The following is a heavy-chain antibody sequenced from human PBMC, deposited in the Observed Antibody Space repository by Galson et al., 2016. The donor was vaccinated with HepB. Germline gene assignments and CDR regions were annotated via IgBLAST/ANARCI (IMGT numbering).Heavy chain of an antibody. CDR1: GDTFSNSW. CDR2: ICLGDSDA. CDR3: AGSKRGDGMDV. J-gene: IGHJ6*02. Sequence: QSGAEVTKPGESLKISCRGFGDTFSNSWIGWVRQMPGRGLEWMGIICLGDSDARYNPPFQSQVTFSADKAITTAFLQWTSLKASDTAAHYFAGSKRGDGMDVWGLGTTVTVS. D-gene: IGHD3-10*01. V-gene: IGHV5-51*01.